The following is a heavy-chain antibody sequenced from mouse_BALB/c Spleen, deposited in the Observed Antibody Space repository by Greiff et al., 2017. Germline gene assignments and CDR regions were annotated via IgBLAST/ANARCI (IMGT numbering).Heavy chain of an antibody. CDR1: GFTFSSFG. CDR2: ISSGSSTN. Sequence: EVNVVESGGGLVQPGGSRKLSCAASGFTFSSFGMHWVRQAPEKGLEWVAYISSGSSTNYYADTVKGRFTISRDNTKNTLFLQMTSLRSEDTAMYYCARSGSRSGYFDVWGEGTTVTVSA. D-gene: IGHD3-1*01. CDR3: ARSGSRSGYFDV. V-gene: IGHV5-17*02. J-gene: IGHJ1*01.